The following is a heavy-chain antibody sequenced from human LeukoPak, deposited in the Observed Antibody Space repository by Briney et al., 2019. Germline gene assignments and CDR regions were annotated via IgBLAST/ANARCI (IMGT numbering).Heavy chain of an antibody. CDR3: ASGTFSAAAAAFDY. D-gene: IGHD6-13*01. Sequence: ASVKVSCKVSGYTLTELSMHWVRQAPGKGLEWMGGFDPEDGETIYAQKFQGRVTMTEDTSTDTAYMELSSLRSEDTAVYYCASGTFSAAAAAFDYWGQGTLVTVSS. CDR1: GYTLTELS. V-gene: IGHV1-24*01. J-gene: IGHJ4*02. CDR2: FDPEDGET.